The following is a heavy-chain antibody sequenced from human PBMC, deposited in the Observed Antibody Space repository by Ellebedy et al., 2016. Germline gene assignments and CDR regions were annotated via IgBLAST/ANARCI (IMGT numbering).Heavy chain of an antibody. CDR3: ARDGIYGLSNYGMDV. Sequence: GESLKISXAASGFTFSSYSMNWVRQAPGKGLEWVSFISSSSSYRDYADSVKGRFSIYRDNAKNALYLQMISLRAEDTAVYYCARDGIYGLSNYGMDVWGQGTTVTVSS. CDR1: GFTFSSYS. J-gene: IGHJ6*02. D-gene: IGHD1-26*01. V-gene: IGHV3-21*01. CDR2: ISSSSSYR.